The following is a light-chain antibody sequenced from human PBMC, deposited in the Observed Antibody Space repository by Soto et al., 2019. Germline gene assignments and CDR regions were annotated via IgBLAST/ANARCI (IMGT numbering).Light chain of an antibody. Sequence: EIVLTQSPGTLSLSPGERATLSCRASQSVSSNYLAWYQQTPGQAPRLLIYGASRRATGIPDRFSGSGSGTDITLTISRLEPEDFGVFYCQQYGGSPPYTFGQGTKLEIK. J-gene: IGKJ2*01. CDR3: QQYGGSPPYT. V-gene: IGKV3-20*01. CDR2: GAS. CDR1: QSVSSNY.